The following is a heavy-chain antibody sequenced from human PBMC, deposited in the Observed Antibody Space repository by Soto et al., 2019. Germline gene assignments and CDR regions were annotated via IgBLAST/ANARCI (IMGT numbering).Heavy chain of an antibody. CDR3: ASAFRVKLGPYDSYYGMDV. CDR2: SNHSGST. V-gene: IGHV4-34*01. J-gene: IGHJ6*02. CDR1: GWSFSGYY. Sequence: SATLFLTFAVYGWSFSGYYWRWIREPPGTGQEWIGESNHSGSTNYNPSLNSRVTISVDTSKNQFSLKLSSVTDADTDVYYCASAFRVKLGPYDSYYGMDVLFQGSLVT. D-gene: IGHD3-3*01.